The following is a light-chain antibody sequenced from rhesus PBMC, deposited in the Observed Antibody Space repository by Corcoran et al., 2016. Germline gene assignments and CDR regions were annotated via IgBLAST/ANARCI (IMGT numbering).Light chain of an antibody. CDR2: KAS. J-gene: IGKJ2*01. CDR1: QSISSW. CDR3: QQYASRPYN. V-gene: IGKV1-22*01. Sequence: DIRMTQSPSSLSASVGDTVTITCRASQSISSWVAWYQQKPGKAPKLLIYKASSLQSGVPSRVSGSGSGTDFTLTITSLQSDDFATYCCQQYASRPYNFGQGTKLDIQ.